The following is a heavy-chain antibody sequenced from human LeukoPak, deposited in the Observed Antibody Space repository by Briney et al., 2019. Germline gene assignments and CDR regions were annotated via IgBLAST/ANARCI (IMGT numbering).Heavy chain of an antibody. CDR1: GFTFSSYA. J-gene: IGHJ4*02. CDR2: ISGSGGST. Sequence: GGSLRLSCAASGFTFSSYAMSWVRQAPGKGLEWVSAISGSGGSTYYADSVKGRFTISRDNSKNALYLQMNSLRAEDTAVYYCARDHIEGYFDYWGQGTLVTVSS. V-gene: IGHV3-23*01. CDR3: ARDHIEGYFDY. D-gene: IGHD5-24*01.